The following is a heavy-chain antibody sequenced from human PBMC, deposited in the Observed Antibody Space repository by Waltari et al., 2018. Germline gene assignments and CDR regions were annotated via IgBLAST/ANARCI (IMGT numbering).Heavy chain of an antibody. CDR3: ARDRWKQAIDY. V-gene: IGHV3-21*01. CDR2: ITRSSRDI. D-gene: IGHD2-15*01. CDR1: GFTLSSYS. Sequence: EVQLVESGGGLVKPGGSLRLSCGAPGFTLSSYSMNWVRQAPGKGLEWVSSITRSSRDIYYADSVKGRFTISRDNAKNSLYLQMNSLRAEDTAVYYCARDRWKQAIDYWGQGTLVTVSS. J-gene: IGHJ4*02.